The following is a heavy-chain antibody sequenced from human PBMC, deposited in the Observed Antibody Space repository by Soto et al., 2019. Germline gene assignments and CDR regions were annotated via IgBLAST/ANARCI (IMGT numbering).Heavy chain of an antibody. CDR1: GGSFSGYY. V-gene: IGHV4-34*01. Sequence: LALTCAVYGGSFSGYYWSWIRQPPGKGLEWIGEINHSGSTNYNPSLKSRVTISVDTSKNQFSLKLSSVTAADTAVYHCARDWAAAGFDYWGQGTLVTVSS. CDR3: ARDWAAAGFDY. CDR2: INHSGST. J-gene: IGHJ4*02. D-gene: IGHD6-13*01.